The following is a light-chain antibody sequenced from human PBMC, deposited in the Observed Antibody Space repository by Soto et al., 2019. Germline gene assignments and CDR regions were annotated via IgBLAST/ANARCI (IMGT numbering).Light chain of an antibody. V-gene: IGKV3-11*01. CDR1: QSVRND. CDR3: QERNYWTPS. Sequence: EIVLTQSPATLSLSPGERATLSCRASQSVRNDLVWYHQKPGQAPRVLIYSASNRATGIPARFSGSGSGTDFTLTISSLEPEDGAVYYGQERNYWTPSFGGGTKVEMK. J-gene: IGKJ4*01. CDR2: SAS.